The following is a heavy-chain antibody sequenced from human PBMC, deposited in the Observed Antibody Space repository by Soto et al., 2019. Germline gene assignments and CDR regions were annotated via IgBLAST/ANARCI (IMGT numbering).Heavy chain of an antibody. CDR2: MNPNSGGT. CDR3: ARGKPPRDCSSTSCSKNYYYGMDV. Sequence: ASVKVSCKASGYTFTGYYMHWVRQAPGQRLEWMGWMNPNSGGTNYAQKFQGRVTMTRDTSISTAYMELSRLRSDDTAVYYCARGKPPRDCSSTSCSKNYYYGMDVWGQGTTVTVSS. J-gene: IGHJ6*02. V-gene: IGHV1-2*02. CDR1: GYTFTGYY. D-gene: IGHD2-2*01.